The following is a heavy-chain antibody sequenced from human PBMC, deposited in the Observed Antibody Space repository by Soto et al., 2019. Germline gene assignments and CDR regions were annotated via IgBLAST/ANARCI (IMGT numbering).Heavy chain of an antibody. CDR3: ARDQTTVTSLGFYGMDV. V-gene: IGHV1-69*01. CDR1: GGTFSSYA. Sequence: QVQLVQSGAEVKKPGSSVKVSCKASGGTFSSYAISWVRQAPGQGLEWMGGIIPIFGTANYAQKFQGRVTITADESTSTAYMELSSLRSEDTAMYYCARDQTTVTSLGFYGMDVWGQGTTVTVSS. J-gene: IGHJ6*02. D-gene: IGHD4-17*01. CDR2: IIPIFGTA.